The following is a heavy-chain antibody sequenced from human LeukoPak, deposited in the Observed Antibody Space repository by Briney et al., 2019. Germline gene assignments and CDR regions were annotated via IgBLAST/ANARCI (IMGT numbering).Heavy chain of an antibody. Sequence: GGSLRLSCAASGFTFSSYSMNWVRQAPGKGLEWVSSISSSSYIYYADSVKGRFTISRDNAKNSLYLQMNSLRAEDTAVYYCARNAYCGGDCQISFDYWGQGTLVTVSS. CDR3: ARNAYCGGDCQISFDY. J-gene: IGHJ4*02. D-gene: IGHD2-21*01. CDR2: ISSSSYI. CDR1: GFTFSSYS. V-gene: IGHV3-21*01.